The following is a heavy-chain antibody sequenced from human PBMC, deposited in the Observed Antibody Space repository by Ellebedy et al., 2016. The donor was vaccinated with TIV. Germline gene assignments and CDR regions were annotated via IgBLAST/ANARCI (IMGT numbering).Heavy chain of an antibody. J-gene: IGHJ4*02. CDR3: ARGTLGSGFDY. CDR1: GYTFTNYW. CDR2: IYPGDSDT. V-gene: IGHV5-51*01. D-gene: IGHD7-27*01. Sequence: KVSCKGSGYTFTNYWIAWVRQMPGKGLEWMGIIYPGDSDTRDSPSFRDQVTLSVDASTSTAYLQWNSLKASDTAMYYCARGTLGSGFDYWGQGTLVTVSS.